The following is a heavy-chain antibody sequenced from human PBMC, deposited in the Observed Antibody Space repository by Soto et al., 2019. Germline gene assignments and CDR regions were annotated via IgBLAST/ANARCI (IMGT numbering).Heavy chain of an antibody. CDR2: ISPYNGKT. CDR3: ARDGVDTATGYYYGMDV. Sequence: SVKVSCKVSGYTLTELSMHWVRQAPGKGLEWMGGISPYNGKTNYAQKLQGRVTMTTDTSTSTAYMELRSLRSDDTAVYYCARDGVDTATGYYYGMDVWGQGTTVTVSS. D-gene: IGHD5-18*01. CDR1: GYTLTELS. V-gene: IGHV1-18*01. J-gene: IGHJ6*02.